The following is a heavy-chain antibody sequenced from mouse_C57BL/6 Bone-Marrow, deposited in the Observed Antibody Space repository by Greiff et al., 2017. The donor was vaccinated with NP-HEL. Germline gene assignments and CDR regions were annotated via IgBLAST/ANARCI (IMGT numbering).Heavy chain of an antibody. Sequence: QVQLQQSGPELVKPGASVKISCKASGYAFSSSWMNWVKQRPGKGLEWIGRIYPGDGDTNYNGKFKGKATLTADKSSSTAYMQLSSLTSEDSAVYFCATHIGDYDDGAWYFDVWGTGTTVTVSS. CDR1: GYAFSSSW. V-gene: IGHV1-82*01. CDR3: ATHIGDYDDGAWYFDV. J-gene: IGHJ1*03. D-gene: IGHD2-4*01. CDR2: IYPGDGDT.